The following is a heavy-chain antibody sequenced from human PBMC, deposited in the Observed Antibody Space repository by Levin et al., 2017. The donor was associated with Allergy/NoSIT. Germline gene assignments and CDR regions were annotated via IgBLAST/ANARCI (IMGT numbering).Heavy chain of an antibody. J-gene: IGHJ4*02. CDR2: INWKGGRT. CDR1: GFTFDDYG. Sequence: GESLKISCAASGFTFDDYGMNWVRQAPGKGLEWVSGINWKGGRTGYADSVKGRFTISRDNAKNSLYLQMNSLRAEDTDLCYCPRTKGIAVAGGFDYWGQGTLVTVSS. D-gene: IGHD6-19*01. CDR3: PRTKGIAVAGGFDY. V-gene: IGHV3-20*04.